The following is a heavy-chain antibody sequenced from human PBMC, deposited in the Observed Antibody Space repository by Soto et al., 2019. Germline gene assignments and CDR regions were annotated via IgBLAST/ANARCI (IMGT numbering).Heavy chain of an antibody. CDR2: IYWLSNRI. CDR3: GKDTAPGGLDY. J-gene: IGHJ4*02. Sequence: GGSLRLSCTASGSNLNDYAMHWVRLVPGKGLEWVSGIYWLSNRIGYADSVKGRFTTSRDNAKNSLYLQMNSLRPEDTALYYCGKDTAPGGLDYWGQGALVTVSS. D-gene: IGHD2-15*01. V-gene: IGHV3-9*01. CDR1: GSNLNDYA.